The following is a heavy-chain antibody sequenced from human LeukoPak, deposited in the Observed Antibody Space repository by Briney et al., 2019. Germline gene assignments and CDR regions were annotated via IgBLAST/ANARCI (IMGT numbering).Heavy chain of an antibody. J-gene: IGHJ4*02. D-gene: IGHD3-10*01. CDR2: IRSKAYGGTT. Sequence: GGSLRLSCTASGFTFGDYAMSWFRQAPGKGLEWVGFIRSKAYGGTTEYAASVKGRFTISRDDSKSIAYLQMNSLKTEDTAVYYCTRGGFGLLWFGELSLDYWGQGTLVTVSS. CDR3: TRGGFGLLWFGELSLDY. CDR1: GFTFGDYA. V-gene: IGHV3-49*03.